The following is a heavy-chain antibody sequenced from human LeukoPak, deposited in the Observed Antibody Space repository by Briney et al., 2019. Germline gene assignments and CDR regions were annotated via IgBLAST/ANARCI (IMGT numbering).Heavy chain of an antibody. V-gene: IGHV4-34*01. Sequence: SETLSLTCAVYGGSFSGYYWSWIRQPPGKGLEWIGEINHSGSTNYNPSLKSRVTISVDTSKNQFSLKLSSVTAADTAVYYCARRGVPYCSSTSCFALVYWGQGTLVTVSS. CDR1: GGSFSGYY. CDR2: INHSGST. D-gene: IGHD2-2*01. J-gene: IGHJ4*02. CDR3: ARRGVPYCSSTSCFALVY.